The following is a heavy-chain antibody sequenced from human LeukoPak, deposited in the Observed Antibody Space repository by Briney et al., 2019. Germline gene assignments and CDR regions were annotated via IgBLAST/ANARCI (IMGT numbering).Heavy chain of an antibody. J-gene: IGHJ4*02. V-gene: IGHV4-34*01. CDR2: INHSGST. CDR1: GGSVSDYY. D-gene: IGHD6-13*01. Sequence: SETLSLTCTVSGGSVSDYYWSWIRQTPGKGLEWIGEINHSGSTNYNPSLKRRVTISVDTSQKQFSLRLTSVTAADTAVYYCARGRYLTTLGGAAAGFLDSWGQGTLVTVSS. CDR3: ARGRYLTTLGGAAAGFLDS.